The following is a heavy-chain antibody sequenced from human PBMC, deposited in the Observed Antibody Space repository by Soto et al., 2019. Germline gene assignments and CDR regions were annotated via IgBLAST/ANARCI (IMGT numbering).Heavy chain of an antibody. CDR2: ISSSSSYI. D-gene: IGHD4-17*01. J-gene: IGHJ5*02. CDR3: ARDLDYGDYNSNWFDP. CDR1: GFTFSSYS. V-gene: IGHV3-21*01. Sequence: EVQLVESGGGLVKPGGSLRLSCAAAGFTFSSYSMNWVRQAPGKVLEWVSSISSSSSYIYYADSVKGRFTISRDNAKNTLYLQMNSLRAEDTAVYYCARDLDYGDYNSNWFDPWGQGTLVTVSS.